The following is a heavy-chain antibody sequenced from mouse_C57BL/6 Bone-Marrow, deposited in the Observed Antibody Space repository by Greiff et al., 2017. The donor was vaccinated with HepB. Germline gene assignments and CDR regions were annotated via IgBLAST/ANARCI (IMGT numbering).Heavy chain of an antibody. J-gene: IGHJ1*03. CDR2: IDPNSGGT. CDR1: GYTFTSYW. V-gene: IGHV1-72*01. Sequence: KQSCKASGYTFTSYWMHWVKQRPGRGLEWIGRIDPNSGGTKYNEKFKSKATLTVDKPSSTAYMQLSSLTSEDSAVYYCARWNTTVVGWYFDVWGTGTTVTVSS. CDR3: ARWNTTVVGWYFDV. D-gene: IGHD1-1*01.